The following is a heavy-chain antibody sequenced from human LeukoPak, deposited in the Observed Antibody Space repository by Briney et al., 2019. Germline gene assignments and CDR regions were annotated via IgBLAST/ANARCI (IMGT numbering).Heavy chain of an antibody. V-gene: IGHV4-59*01. D-gene: IGHD2-15*01. Sequence: PSETLSLTCNVSGGSFSDNYWNWIRHLPGKGLEWIGYVYHNGRSDYNPSLKSRVTISVDTSTNQFSLKMISVTAADTAVYYCASLGYSSGWLDSWGHGSLVIVSS. J-gene: IGHJ5*01. CDR1: GGSFSDNY. CDR2: VYHNGRS. CDR3: ASLGYSSGWLDS.